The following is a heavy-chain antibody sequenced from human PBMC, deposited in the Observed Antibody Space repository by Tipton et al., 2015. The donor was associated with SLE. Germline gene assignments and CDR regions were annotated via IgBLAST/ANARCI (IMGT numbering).Heavy chain of an antibody. Sequence: TLSLTCTVSGASISSNTYSWGWIRQSPGKGLEWIGTFYYSGDTYYTPSLKSRLTISVDTSKNQLSLKLSSVTAADTAVYYCATHDYDTYYFDYWGQGTLVTVSS. CDR2: FYYSGDT. CDR3: ATHDYDTYYFDY. CDR1: GASISSNTYS. D-gene: IGHD3-16*01. V-gene: IGHV4-39*01. J-gene: IGHJ4*02.